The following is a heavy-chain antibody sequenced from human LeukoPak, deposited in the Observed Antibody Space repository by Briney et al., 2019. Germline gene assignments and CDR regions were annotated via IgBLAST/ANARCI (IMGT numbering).Heavy chain of an antibody. CDR2: FDPEDGET. CDR1: GYTLTELS. CDR3: ATSLVVVTASPTSDAFDI. V-gene: IGHV1-24*01. Sequence: ASVKVSCKVSGYTLTELSMHWVRQAPGKGLEWMGGFDPEDGETIYAQKFQGRVTMTEDTSTDTAYMELSSLRSEDTAVYYCATSLVVVTASPTSDAFDIWGQGTMVTVSS. D-gene: IGHD2-21*02. J-gene: IGHJ3*02.